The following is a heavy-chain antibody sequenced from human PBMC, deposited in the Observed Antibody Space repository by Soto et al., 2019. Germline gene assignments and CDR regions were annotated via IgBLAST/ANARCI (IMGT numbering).Heavy chain of an antibody. CDR3: SRVRGGPTTADYYAFAMDV. V-gene: IGHV1-46*01. D-gene: IGHD1-26*01. CDR1: GFIFTNFY. CDR2: INPSAGRT. Sequence: QVQLVQSGAEVRKPGASVTLSCKASGFIFTNFYVHWVRQAPGQGLEWMGQINPSAGRTTYSQNFPARATLPSDTSTATIYMGLSSLRSEEPAVYYCSRVRGGPTTADYYAFAMDVWGQGTTVTVSS. J-gene: IGHJ6*02.